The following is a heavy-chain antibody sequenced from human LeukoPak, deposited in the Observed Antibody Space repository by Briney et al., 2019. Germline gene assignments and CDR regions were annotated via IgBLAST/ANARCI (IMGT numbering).Heavy chain of an antibody. CDR2: INTYTGNP. V-gene: IGHV7-4-1*02. CDR3: ARWDYDSSGYALYYFDY. Sequence: ASVKVSCEASEYTFTSYAMNCVRQAPGQGLEWMGWINTYTGNPTYAQGFTGRFVFSLDTSVSTAYLQTSSLKAEDTAVYYCARWDYDSSGYALYYFDYWGQGTLVTVSS. D-gene: IGHD3-22*01. J-gene: IGHJ4*02. CDR1: EYTFTSYA.